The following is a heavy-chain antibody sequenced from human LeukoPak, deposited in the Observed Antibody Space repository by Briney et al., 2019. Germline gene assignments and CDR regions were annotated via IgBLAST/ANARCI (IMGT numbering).Heavy chain of an antibody. CDR3: VRLRRNSDSSGVYYYYDF. V-gene: IGHV3-21*01. D-gene: IGHD3-22*01. CDR2: ISVRSNYI. CDR1: GYTFSSYS. Sequence: GGSLRLSCLASGYTFSSYSINGVRQAPGKGLEWVSSISVRSNYIYYADSVRGRFRISRDDARDSLYLQMNSLRAEDTAVYYCVRLRRNSDSSGVYYYYDFWGQGTLVSVSS. J-gene: IGHJ4*02.